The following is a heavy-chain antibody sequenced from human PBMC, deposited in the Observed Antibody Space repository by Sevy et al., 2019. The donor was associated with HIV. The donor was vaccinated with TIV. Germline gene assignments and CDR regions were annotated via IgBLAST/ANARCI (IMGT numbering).Heavy chain of an antibody. D-gene: IGHD4-17*01. Sequence: GGSLRLSCAASGFTFSSYAMSWVRQAPGKGLEWVSAISGSGGSTYYADSVKGRFTISRDNAKNTLYLQMNSLRAEDTAMYYCARAYAHYGDSIGFYYGMDVWGQGITVTVSS. V-gene: IGHV3-23*01. CDR1: GFTFSSYA. J-gene: IGHJ6*02. CDR2: ISGSGGST. CDR3: ARAYAHYGDSIGFYYGMDV.